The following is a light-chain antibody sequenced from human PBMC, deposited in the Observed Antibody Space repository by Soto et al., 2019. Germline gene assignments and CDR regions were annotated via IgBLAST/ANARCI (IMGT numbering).Light chain of an antibody. CDR2: LNSDGSH. J-gene: IGLJ2*01. Sequence: LVLTQSPSASASLGASVKLTCTLSSGHSSYAIAWHQQQPEKGPRYLMKLNSDGSHSKGDGIPDRFSGSSSGAERYLTISSLQSEDEADYYCQTWGTGILVVFGGGTQLTVL. CDR1: SGHSSYA. CDR3: QTWGTGILVV. V-gene: IGLV4-69*01.